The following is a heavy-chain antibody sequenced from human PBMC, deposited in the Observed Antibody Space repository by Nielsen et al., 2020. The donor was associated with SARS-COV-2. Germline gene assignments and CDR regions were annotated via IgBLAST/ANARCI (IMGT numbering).Heavy chain of an antibody. Sequence: GGSLRLSCAASGFTFSSYSMNWVRQAPGKGLEWVSYISSSSSTIYYADSVKGRFTISRDNAKNSLYLQMNSLRDEDTAVYYCAIKVSTVTKIYYYYGMDVWGQGTTVTVSS. D-gene: IGHD4-17*01. CDR3: AIKVSTVTKIYYYYGMDV. CDR2: ISSSSSTI. CDR1: GFTFSSYS. V-gene: IGHV3-48*02. J-gene: IGHJ6*02.